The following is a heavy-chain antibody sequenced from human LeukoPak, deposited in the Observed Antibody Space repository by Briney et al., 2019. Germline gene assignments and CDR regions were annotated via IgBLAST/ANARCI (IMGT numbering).Heavy chain of an antibody. CDR3: ARHVRSGYNLLDY. CDR2: IYYSGST. V-gene: IGHV4-59*08. CDR1: GGSISSYY. D-gene: IGHD5-24*01. Sequence: PSETLSLTCTVSGGSISSYYWSWIRQPPGKGLEWIGYIYYSGSTNYNPSLKSRVTISVDTSKNQFSLKLSSVTAADTAVYYCARHVRSGYNLLDYWGQGTLVTVSS. J-gene: IGHJ4*02.